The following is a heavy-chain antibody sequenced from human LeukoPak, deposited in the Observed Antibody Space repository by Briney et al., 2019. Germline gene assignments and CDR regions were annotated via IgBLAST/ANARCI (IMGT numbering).Heavy chain of an antibody. CDR2: IGAYTGNT. CDR1: GYTVTSSG. D-gene: IGHD3-22*01. V-gene: IGHV1-18*01. J-gene: IGHJ4*02. CDR3: ARDFPYYYDSSGYQFDY. Sequence: ASVKLSCKASGYTVTSSGISWVRQAPGQGLEWMGWIGAYTGNTNYAQKLQGRVTMTTDTSTSTAYMELRSLRSDDTAVYYCARDFPYYYDSSGYQFDYWGQGTLVTVSS.